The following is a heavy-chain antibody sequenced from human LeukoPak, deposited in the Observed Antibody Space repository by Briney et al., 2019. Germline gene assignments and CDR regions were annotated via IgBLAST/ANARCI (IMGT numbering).Heavy chain of an antibody. CDR3: AHRLGLWSAAIEFDY. CDR2: IYWDDDK. Sequence: SGPTLVNPKQTLTLTCTFSGLSLRTSGVGVGWIGQRAGKALEWLALIYWDDDKHYSPSLKSRLTITKDTSKNQVVLTMTNMDPVDTATYYCAHRLGLWSAAIEFDYWGQGTLVTVSS. CDR1: GLSLRTSGVG. D-gene: IGHD2-2*02. V-gene: IGHV2-5*02. J-gene: IGHJ4*02.